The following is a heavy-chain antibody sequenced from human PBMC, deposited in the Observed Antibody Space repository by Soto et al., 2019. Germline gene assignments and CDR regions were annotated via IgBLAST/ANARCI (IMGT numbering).Heavy chain of an antibody. CDR1: GFTFSSYW. Sequence: GGSLRLSCAASGFTFSSYWMSWVRQAPGKGLEWVANIKQDGSEKYYVDSVKGRFTISIDNAKNSLYLQMNSLRAEDTAVYYCARVLLLWFGELGNDAFDIWGQGTMVTVSS. CDR2: IKQDGSEK. CDR3: ARVLLLWFGELGNDAFDI. J-gene: IGHJ3*02. D-gene: IGHD3-10*01. V-gene: IGHV3-7*01.